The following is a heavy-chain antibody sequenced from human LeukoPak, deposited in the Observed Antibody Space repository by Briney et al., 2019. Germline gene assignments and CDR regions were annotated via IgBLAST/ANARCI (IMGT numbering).Heavy chain of an antibody. Sequence: GGSLRLSCAASGFTFTGYAMLWVRQAPGKGLEWVAVISSDGSNKYYADSVRGRFTISRVNSKNTVDLQMNSLRAEDTAVYYCANEIRPNDYWGQGTQVTVSS. D-gene: IGHD4-17*01. V-gene: IGHV3-30*04. CDR3: ANEIRPNDY. J-gene: IGHJ4*02. CDR1: GFTFTGYA. CDR2: ISSDGSNK.